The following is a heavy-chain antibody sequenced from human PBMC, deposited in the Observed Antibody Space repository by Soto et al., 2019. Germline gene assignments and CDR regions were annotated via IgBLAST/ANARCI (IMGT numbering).Heavy chain of an antibody. D-gene: IGHD2-15*01. CDR2: IYPGDSDT. V-gene: IGHV5-51*01. CDR3: ARRGGGYYYYYGMDV. Sequence: GESLKISCKGSGYSFINYWIGWVRQMPGKGLEWMGIIYPGDSDTKYSPSFQGQVTISADKSISTAYLQWGSLKASDTAVYYCARRGGGYYYYYGMDVWGQGTTVTVSS. J-gene: IGHJ6*02. CDR1: GYSFINYW.